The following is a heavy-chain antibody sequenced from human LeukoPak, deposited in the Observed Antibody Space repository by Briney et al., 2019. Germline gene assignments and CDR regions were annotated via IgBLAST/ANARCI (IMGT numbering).Heavy chain of an antibody. CDR2: IYPGDSDT. CDR1: GYSFTSYW. J-gene: IGHJ5*02. V-gene: IGHV5-51*01. Sequence: GESLKISCKGSGYSFTSYWIGWVRQMPGKGLELMGIIYPGDSDTRYSPSFQGQVTISADKSITTAYLQWSSLKASDTAMYYCARLAMESGDGYDYRWFDPWGQGTLVTVSS. D-gene: IGHD5-24*01. CDR3: ARLAMESGDGYDYRWFDP.